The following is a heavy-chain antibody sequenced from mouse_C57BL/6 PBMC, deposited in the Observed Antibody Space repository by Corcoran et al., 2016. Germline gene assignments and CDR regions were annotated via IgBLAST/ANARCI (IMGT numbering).Heavy chain of an antibody. Sequence: EVQLQQSGPELVKPGASVKISCKASGYTFTDYYMNWVKQSHGKSLEWIGDINPNNGGTSYNQKFKGKATLTVDKSSSTAYMELRSLTSEDSAVYYCAREEYYGSSNSFAYWGQGTLVTVSA. CDR2: INPNNGGT. D-gene: IGHD1-1*01. CDR3: AREEYYGSSNSFAY. V-gene: IGHV1-26*01. CDR1: GYTFTDYY. J-gene: IGHJ3*01.